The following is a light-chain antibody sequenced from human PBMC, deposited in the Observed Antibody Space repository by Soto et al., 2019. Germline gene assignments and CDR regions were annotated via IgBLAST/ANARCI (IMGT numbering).Light chain of an antibody. V-gene: IGKV1-5*03. CDR1: QSIDIW. CDR3: QQCYSYPLS. Sequence: DIQMTHSPSTLSASVGDRVTITCRASQSIDIWLAWYQQKPGKAPKVLIYKASGLESGVPSRFSGSGSGTEFTLTIRGLQPDDFATYYCQQCYSYPLSFGGGTKVEI. CDR2: KAS. J-gene: IGKJ4*01.